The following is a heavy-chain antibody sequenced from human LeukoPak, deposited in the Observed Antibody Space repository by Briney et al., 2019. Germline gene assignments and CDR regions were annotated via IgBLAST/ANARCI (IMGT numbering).Heavy chain of an antibody. V-gene: IGHV4-34*01. CDR3: ARAPLAYSGYAN. Sequence: SETLSLTCAVYGGSFSGYYWSWIRQPPGKGLEWIGEINHSGSTNYNPSLKSRVTISVDTSKNQFSLKLSSVTAADTAVYYCARAPLAYSGYANWGQGTLVTVSS. J-gene: IGHJ4*02. D-gene: IGHD5-12*01. CDR1: GGSFSGYY. CDR2: INHSGST.